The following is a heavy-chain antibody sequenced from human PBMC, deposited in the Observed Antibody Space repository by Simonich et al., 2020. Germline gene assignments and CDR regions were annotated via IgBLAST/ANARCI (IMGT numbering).Heavy chain of an antibody. D-gene: IGHD6-13*01. CDR1: GGSFSGYY. CDR3: ARGLRVAAAGTAFQH. J-gene: IGHJ1*01. Sequence: QVQLQQWGAGLLKPSETLSLTCAVYGGSFSGYYWSWIRQPPGKGLEWIGKINHSGNTNYNPSLKSRVTISVDTSKNQFSLKLSSVTAADTAVYYCARGLRVAAAGTAFQHWGQGTLVTVSS. V-gene: IGHV4-34*01. CDR2: INHSGNT.